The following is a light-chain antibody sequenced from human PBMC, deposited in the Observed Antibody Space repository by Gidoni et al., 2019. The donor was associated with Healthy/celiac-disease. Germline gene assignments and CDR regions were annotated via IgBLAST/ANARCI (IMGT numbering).Light chain of an antibody. CDR3: QVWDSSLYV. CDR1: NIGSNN. Sequence: SYELTQPRSVSVALGPTARITWGGNNIGSNNVHWYQQKPGQAPVLVIYRYSNRPSGIPERFSVSNSGNTATLTISRAQAGDEADYYCQVWDSSLYVFGTGTKVTVL. CDR2: RYS. V-gene: IGLV3-9*01. J-gene: IGLJ1*01.